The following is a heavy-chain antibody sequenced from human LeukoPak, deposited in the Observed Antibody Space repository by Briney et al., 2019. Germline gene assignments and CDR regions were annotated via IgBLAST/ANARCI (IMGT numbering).Heavy chain of an antibody. CDR3: AKTGGRQSTDAFDI. CDR1: GYRFTSYW. V-gene: IGHV5-51*01. Sequence: GESLKISCKSSGYRFTSYWIGWVRQMPGKGLEWVGIIYPGDSDTRYSPSFQGQVTISADKSISTAYLQWSSLQASDTAMYYCAKTGGRQSTDAFDIWGQGTMVTVSS. CDR2: IYPGDSDT. D-gene: IGHD2-2*01. J-gene: IGHJ3*02.